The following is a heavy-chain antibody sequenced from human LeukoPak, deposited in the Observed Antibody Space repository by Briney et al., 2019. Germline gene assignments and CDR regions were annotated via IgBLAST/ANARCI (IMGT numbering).Heavy chain of an antibody. CDR3: ARVVAQGGKGNWFDP. Sequence: EASVKVSCKASGYTFTGYYMHWVRQAPGQGLEWMGWINPNSGGTNYAQKFQGWVTMTRDTSISTAYMELSRLRSDDTAVYYCARVVAQGGKGNWFDPWGQGTLVTVSS. V-gene: IGHV1-2*04. CDR2: INPNSGGT. CDR1: GYTFTGYY. D-gene: IGHD4-23*01. J-gene: IGHJ5*02.